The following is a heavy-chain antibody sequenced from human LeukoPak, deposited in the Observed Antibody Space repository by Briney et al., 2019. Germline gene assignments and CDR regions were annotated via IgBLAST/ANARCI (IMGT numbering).Heavy chain of an antibody. CDR1: GFTFSSYA. J-gene: IGHJ3*02. CDR2: ISSNGGST. V-gene: IGHV3-64*01. CDR3: ARAGSGSYSDAFDI. Sequence: GGSLRLSCAASGFTFSSYAMHWVRQAPGKGLEYVSAISSNGGSTYYANSVKGRFTISRDNSKNTLYLQMGSLRAEDMAVYYCARAGSGSYSDAFDIWGQGTMVTVSS. D-gene: IGHD1-26*01.